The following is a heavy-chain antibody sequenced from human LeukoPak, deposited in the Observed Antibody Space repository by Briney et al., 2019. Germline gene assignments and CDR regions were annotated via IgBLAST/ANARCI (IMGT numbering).Heavy chain of an antibody. D-gene: IGHD5-18*01. CDR2: IYPGDSDT. V-gene: IGHV5-51*01. CDR3: ARSNVDTAMADAFDT. J-gene: IGHJ3*02. CDR1: GYSFTSYW. Sequence: GESLKISCKGSGYSFTSYWIGWVRQMPGKGLEWMGIIYPGDSDTRYSPSFQGQVTISADKSISTAYLQWSSLKASDTAMYYRARSNVDTAMADAFDTWGQGTMVTVSS.